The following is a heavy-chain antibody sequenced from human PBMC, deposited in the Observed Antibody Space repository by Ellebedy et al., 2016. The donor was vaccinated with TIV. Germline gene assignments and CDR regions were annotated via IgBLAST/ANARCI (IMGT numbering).Heavy chain of an antibody. J-gene: IGHJ4*02. V-gene: IGHV3-30*01. CDR1: GFTFSSYA. D-gene: IGHD6-13*01. CDR3: AKDRKQQLVPYYFDY. CDR2: ISYDGSNK. Sequence: GGSLRLSCAASGFTFSSYAMHWVRQAPGKGLEWVAVISYDGSNKYYADSVKGRFTISRDNSKNTLYLQMNSLRAEDTAVYYCAKDRKQQLVPYYFDYWGQGTLVTVSS.